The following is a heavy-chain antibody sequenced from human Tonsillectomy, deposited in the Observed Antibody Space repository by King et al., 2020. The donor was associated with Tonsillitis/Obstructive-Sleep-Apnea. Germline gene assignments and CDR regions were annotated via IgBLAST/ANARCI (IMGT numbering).Heavy chain of an antibody. CDR3: ARRGPYKYDYYYFYYMDV. CDR1: GGSFSGYY. D-gene: IGHD5-24*01. Sequence: VQLQQWGAGLLKPSETLSLTCAVYGGSFSGYYWSWIHQPPGKGLEWIGEIHHSGSTKYNPSLKSRVTISVDTSKNQFSLKLSSATAADTAVYYCARRGPYKYDYYYFYYMDVWGKGTTVTISS. J-gene: IGHJ6*03. CDR2: IHHSGST. V-gene: IGHV4-34*01.